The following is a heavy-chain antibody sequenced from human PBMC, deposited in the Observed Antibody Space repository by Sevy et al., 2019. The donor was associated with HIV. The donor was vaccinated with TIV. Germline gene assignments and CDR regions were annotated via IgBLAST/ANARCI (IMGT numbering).Heavy chain of an antibody. CDR2: INQDGHEK. V-gene: IGHV3-7*01. CDR3: ASSSYYYDNGYYYPFAI. D-gene: IGHD3-22*01. Sequence: GGSLRLSCVASGFSLSNYRMTWVRQAPGKGLEWVANINQDGHEKYYVDSVKGRFTISRDGATLFLQVNSLRAEDTAVYYCASSSYYYDNGYYYPFAIWGRGTLVTVSS. J-gene: IGHJ4*02. CDR1: GFSLSNYR.